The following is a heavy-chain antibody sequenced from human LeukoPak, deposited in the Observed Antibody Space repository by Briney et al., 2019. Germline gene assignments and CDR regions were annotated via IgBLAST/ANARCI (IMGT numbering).Heavy chain of an antibody. D-gene: IGHD3-9*01. CDR3: ARDYTGYFP. CDR2: IKTDGSEK. J-gene: IGHJ5*02. V-gene: IGHV3-7*03. Sequence: GGSLRLSCEASGFTFSSYWMSWVRQAPGKGLEWVANIKTDGSEKYYVDSVKGRFTISRDNAKNSLYLQMNSLRAEDTAVYYCARDYTGYFPWGQGTLVTVSS. CDR1: GFTFSSYW.